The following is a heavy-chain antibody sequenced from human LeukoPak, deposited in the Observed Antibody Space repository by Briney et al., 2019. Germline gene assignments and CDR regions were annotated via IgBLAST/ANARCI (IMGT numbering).Heavy chain of an antibody. D-gene: IGHD6-13*01. CDR1: GGSISSYY. V-gene: IGHV4-59*12. CDR3: ARGRAMLAAAANTLDY. J-gene: IGHJ4*02. Sequence: SETLSLTCTVSGGSISSYYWSWIRQPPGKGLEWIGYIYYSGSTNYNPSLKSRVTISVDTSKNQFSLKLSSVTAADTAVYYCARGRAMLAAAANTLDYWGQGTLVTVSS. CDR2: IYYSGST.